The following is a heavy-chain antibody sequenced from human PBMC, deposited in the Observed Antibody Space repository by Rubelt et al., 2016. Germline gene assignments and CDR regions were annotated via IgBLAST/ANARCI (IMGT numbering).Heavy chain of an antibody. CDR2: IKSKTAGGTA. V-gene: IGHV3-15*01. Sequence: PGGSLRLSCAASGITFENAWMTWVRQVPGKGLEWVGRIKSKTAGGTADCAAPVKDRFTISRDDSKNMLYLQKNSLKIDDTGVYFCTTGPYVDIVPAISFDYWGQGTLVTVSS. D-gene: IGHD5-12*01. CDR1: GITFENAW. J-gene: IGHJ4*02. CDR3: TTGPYVDIVPAISFDY.